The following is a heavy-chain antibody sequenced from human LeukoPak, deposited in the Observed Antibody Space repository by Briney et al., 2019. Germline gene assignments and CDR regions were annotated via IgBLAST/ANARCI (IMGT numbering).Heavy chain of an antibody. J-gene: IGHJ6*03. CDR2: IYYSGST. CDR1: AGSVSNGPYY. CDR3: ARLRDYHYSYMDV. V-gene: IGHV4-39*07. Sequence: SETLSLTCTVSAGSVSNGPYYWGWIRQPPGKGLEWIGSIYYSGSTYYNPSLRSRVTISVDTSKNQFSLELSSVTAVDTAVYYCARLRDYHYSYMDVWGQGTTVTVSS. D-gene: IGHD4/OR15-4a*01.